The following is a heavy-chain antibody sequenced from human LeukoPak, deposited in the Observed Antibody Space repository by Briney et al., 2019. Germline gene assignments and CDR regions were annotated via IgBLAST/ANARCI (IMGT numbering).Heavy chain of an antibody. CDR3: ARQPMTVTTRYYYYYYMDV. V-gene: IGHV4-39*01. CDR1: GGSISSSSYY. D-gene: IGHD4-11*01. J-gene: IGHJ6*03. CDR2: IYYSGST. Sequence: PSETLSLTCTVSGGSISSSSYYWGWIRQPPGKGLEWIGSIYYSGSTYYNPSLKSRVTIPVDTSKNQFSLKLSSVTAADTAVYYCARQPMTVTTRYYYYYYMDVWGKGTTVTVSS.